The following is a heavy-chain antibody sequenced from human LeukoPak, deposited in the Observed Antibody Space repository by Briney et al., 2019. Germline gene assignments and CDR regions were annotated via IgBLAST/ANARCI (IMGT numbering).Heavy chain of an antibody. CDR3: ARDCSGGSCYSGAFDI. J-gene: IGHJ3*02. CDR1: GFTFSSYW. V-gene: IGHV3-74*01. Sequence: GGSLRLSCAASGFTFSSYWMHWVRQAPGKGLVSVSRISSDGSSTNYADSVEGRFTISRDNAKNTLYLQMNSLRAEDTAVYYCARDCSGGSCYSGAFDIWGRGTMVTVSS. CDR2: ISSDGSST. D-gene: IGHD2-15*01.